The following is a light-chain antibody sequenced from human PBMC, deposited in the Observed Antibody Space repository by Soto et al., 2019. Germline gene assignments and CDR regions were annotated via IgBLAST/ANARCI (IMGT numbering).Light chain of an antibody. V-gene: IGKV3D-15*01. J-gene: IGKJ4*01. CDR1: ETISRD. CDR3: QQYNKLPLT. CDR2: GAF. Sequence: IVMTQSPATLSVSPGEGATLSCRASETISRDLAWYQQKPGQAPRLLIFGAFTRATGVPVRFSGSVSGTEFTLTVSRLQSEDVAVYFCQQYNKLPLTFGGGTRVEIK.